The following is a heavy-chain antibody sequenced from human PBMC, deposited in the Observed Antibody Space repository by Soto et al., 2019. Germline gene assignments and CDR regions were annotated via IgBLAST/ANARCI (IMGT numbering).Heavy chain of an antibody. CDR1: GGTFSSYA. D-gene: IGHD5-18*01. CDR3: ATDPAGYSYGYDY. V-gene: IGHV1-69*13. Sequence: SVKVSCKASGGTFSSYAISWVRQAPGQGLEWMGGIIPIFGTANYAQKFRGRVTITADESTSTAYMELSSLRSEDTAVYYCATDPAGYSYGYDYWGQGTLVTVSS. J-gene: IGHJ4*02. CDR2: IIPIFGTA.